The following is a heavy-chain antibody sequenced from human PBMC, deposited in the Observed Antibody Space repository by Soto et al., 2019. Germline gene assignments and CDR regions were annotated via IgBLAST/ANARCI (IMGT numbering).Heavy chain of an antibody. CDR2: ISYDGSNK. CDR3: ARGPFPLNYDSSGYYY. D-gene: IGHD3-22*01. V-gene: IGHV3-30-3*01. Sequence: GGSLRLSCAASGFTFSSYAMHWVRQAPGKGLEWVAVISYDGSNKYYADSVKGRFTISRDNSKNTLYLQMNSLRAEDTAVYYCARGPFPLNYDSSGYYYWGQGTLVTVSS. J-gene: IGHJ4*02. CDR1: GFTFSSYA.